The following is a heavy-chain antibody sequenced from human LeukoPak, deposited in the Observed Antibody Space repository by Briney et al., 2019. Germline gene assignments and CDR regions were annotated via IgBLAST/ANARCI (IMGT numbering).Heavy chain of an antibody. CDR2: INTDGSST. J-gene: IGHJ4*02. CDR1: GFTFSNYW. CDR3: VSDTALGY. D-gene: IGHD5-18*01. V-gene: IGHV3-74*01. Sequence: GGSLRLSCAASGFTFSNYWMHWVRQAPGKGLVWVSRINTDGSSTFYADSVKGRFTISRDNAKNRMYLQMNSLRVEDTAVYYCVSDTALGYLGQGTLVTVPS.